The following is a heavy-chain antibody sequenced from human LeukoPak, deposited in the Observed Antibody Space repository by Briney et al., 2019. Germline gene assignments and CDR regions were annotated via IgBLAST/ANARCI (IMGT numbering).Heavy chain of an antibody. CDR3: ARRDGRCSSTSCPLGY. CDR2: INPNSGGT. Sequence: GASVKVSCKASGYTFTGYYMHWVRQAPGQGLEWRGWINPNSGGTNYAQKFQGRVTMTRDTSISTAYMELSRLRSDDTAVYYCARRDGRCSSTSCPLGYWGQGTLVTVSS. CDR1: GYTFTGYY. D-gene: IGHD2-2*01. V-gene: IGHV1-2*02. J-gene: IGHJ4*02.